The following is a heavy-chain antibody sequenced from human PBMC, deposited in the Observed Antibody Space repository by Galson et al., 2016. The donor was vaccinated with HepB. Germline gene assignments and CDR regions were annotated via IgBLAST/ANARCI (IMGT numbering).Heavy chain of an antibody. CDR3: TRDNVAVVAGSPLYYYGMDI. CDR1: GVTFSSYA. D-gene: IGHD2-15*01. V-gene: IGHV1-69*10. Sequence: SVKVSCKASGVTFSSYAISWVRQAPEQGLEWMGGIVPILDKTNYAQKFQGRVTITADEYTSTVYMNLSSLRSEDTAVYYCTRDNVAVVAGSPLYYYGMDIWGQGTTVIVSS. CDR2: IVPILDKT. J-gene: IGHJ6*02.